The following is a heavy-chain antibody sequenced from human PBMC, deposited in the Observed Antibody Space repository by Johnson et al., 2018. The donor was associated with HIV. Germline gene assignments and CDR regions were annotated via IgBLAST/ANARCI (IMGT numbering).Heavy chain of an antibody. Sequence: VQLVESGGGVVQPGRSLRLSCAASGFTFSSSAMHRVHQAPGNGLEWVSVIYSGGSTYYADSVKGRFTISRDNSKNTLYLQMNSLRAEDTAVYYCARYSSGWYGAFDIWGQGTMVTVSS. V-gene: IGHV3-NL1*01. CDR1: GFTFSSSA. CDR3: ARYSSGWYGAFDI. D-gene: IGHD6-19*01. J-gene: IGHJ3*02. CDR2: IYSGGST.